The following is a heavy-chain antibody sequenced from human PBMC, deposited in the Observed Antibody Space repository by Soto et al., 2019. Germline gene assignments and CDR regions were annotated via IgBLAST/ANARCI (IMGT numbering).Heavy chain of an antibody. CDR1: GDSVSSNTAS. V-gene: IGHV6-1*01. CDR3: AKGDNLGPKTGYAFDP. Sequence: SQTLSLTCAISGDSVSSNTASWNWIRQSPSRGLEWLGRTYFRSKWYNDYAVSVKSRIIINPDTSNNQFSLQLNSVTPEDTAVYFCAKGDNLGPKTGYAFDPWGQGSMVTVSS. J-gene: IGHJ5*02. D-gene: IGHD5-12*01. CDR2: TYFRSKWYN.